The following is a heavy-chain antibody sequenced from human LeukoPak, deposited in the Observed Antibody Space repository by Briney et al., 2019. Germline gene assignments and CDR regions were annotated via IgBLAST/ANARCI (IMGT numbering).Heavy chain of an antibody. CDR1: GFTFSSYE. CDR2: ISSSGSTI. Sequence: PGGSLRLSCAASGFTFSSYEMNWVRQAPGKGLEWVSYISSSGSTIYYADPVKGRFTISRDNAKNSLYLQMNSLRAEDTAVYYCARGRTGLTFDYWGQGTLVTVSS. D-gene: IGHD1-14*01. V-gene: IGHV3-48*03. CDR3: ARGRTGLTFDY. J-gene: IGHJ4*02.